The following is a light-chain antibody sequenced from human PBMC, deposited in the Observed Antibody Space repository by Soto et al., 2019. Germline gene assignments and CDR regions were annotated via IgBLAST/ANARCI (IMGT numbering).Light chain of an antibody. CDR1: ISSIGSNT. Sequence: QSVLTQPPSASGTPGQRVTISCSGSISSIGSNTVNWYQQLPGTAPKLLIYSNNQRPSGVPDRFSGSKSGTSASLAISGLQSEDEADYYCAAWDDSLNGFYVFGTGTKLTVL. J-gene: IGLJ1*01. CDR3: AAWDDSLNGFYV. V-gene: IGLV1-44*01. CDR2: SNN.